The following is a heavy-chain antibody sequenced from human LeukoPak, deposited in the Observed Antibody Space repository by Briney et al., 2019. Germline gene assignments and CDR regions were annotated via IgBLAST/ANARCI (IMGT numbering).Heavy chain of an antibody. Sequence: SETLSLTCEVYGGSFSGYYWSWIRQPPGKGLEWIGEINHSGSTNYNPSLKSRVTISVDTSKNQFSLKLSSVTAADTAVYYCARDRGYSYGRPDAFDIWGQGTMVTVSS. CDR1: GGSFSGYY. CDR2: INHSGST. V-gene: IGHV4-34*01. J-gene: IGHJ3*02. CDR3: ARDRGYSYGRPDAFDI. D-gene: IGHD5-18*01.